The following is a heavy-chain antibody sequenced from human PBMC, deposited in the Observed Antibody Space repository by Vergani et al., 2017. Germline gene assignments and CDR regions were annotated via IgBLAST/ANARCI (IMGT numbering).Heavy chain of an antibody. CDR3: AKDPAFDSSGYFQH. CDR2: ISGSGGST. Sequence: EVQLLESGGGLVQPGGSLRLSCAASGLTFSSYAMSWVRQAPGKGLEWVSAISGSGGSTYYADSVKGRFNVSRDNSKNTLYLQMNSLRAEDTAVYYCAKDPAFDSSGYFQHWGQGTLVTVSS. V-gene: IGHV3-23*01. J-gene: IGHJ1*01. D-gene: IGHD3-9*01. CDR1: GLTFSSYA.